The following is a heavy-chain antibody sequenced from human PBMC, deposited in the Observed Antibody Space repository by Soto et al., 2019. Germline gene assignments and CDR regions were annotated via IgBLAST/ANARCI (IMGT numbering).Heavy chain of an antibody. CDR1: GGTFSSYA. Sequence: ASVKVSCKASGGTFSSYAISWVRQAPGQGLEWMGGIIPIFGTANYAQKFQGRVTITADESTSTAYMELSSLRSEDTAVYYCARVPPAAVVVVAATPGWFDPWGQGTLVTVSS. CDR2: IIPIFGTA. J-gene: IGHJ5*02. CDR3: ARVPPAAVVVVAATPGWFDP. D-gene: IGHD2-15*01. V-gene: IGHV1-69*13.